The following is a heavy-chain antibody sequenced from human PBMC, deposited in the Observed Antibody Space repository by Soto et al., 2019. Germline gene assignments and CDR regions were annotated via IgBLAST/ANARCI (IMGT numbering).Heavy chain of an antibody. Sequence: PETLSLTCTVSDDFISRYYCNWIRQPAGKGLELIGSVSNNGATNYTHTLESRVTMSVDTSKNQVSLKLTSVTAADTAVYFCARADYEILTGSYAMDVWGQGTTVTVSS. V-gene: IGHV4-4*07. CDR3: ARADYEILTGSYAMDV. CDR1: DDFISRYY. J-gene: IGHJ6*02. D-gene: IGHD3-9*01. CDR2: VSNNGAT.